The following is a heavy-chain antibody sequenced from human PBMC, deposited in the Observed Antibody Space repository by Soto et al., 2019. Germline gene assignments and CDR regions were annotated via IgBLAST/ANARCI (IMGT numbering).Heavy chain of an antibody. V-gene: IGHV2-70*04. CDR2: IDWEDTK. CDR1: GFSLSGSGMR. J-gene: IGHJ6*02. CDR3: ARAFYGMDV. Sequence: SGPTLVHPTQTLTLTCTVSGFSLSGSGMRVTWIRQPPGKALEWLARIDWEDTKLYSTSLKTRLTISKDTSKNQVVLTMTNVDPADTGTYYCARAFYGMDVWGQGTTVTVSS.